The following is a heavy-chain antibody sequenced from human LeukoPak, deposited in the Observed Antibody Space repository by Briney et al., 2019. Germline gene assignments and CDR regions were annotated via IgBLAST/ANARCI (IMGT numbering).Heavy chain of an antibody. CDR2: INPDGTTT. V-gene: IGHV3-74*01. CDR3: AKDIDYDILTGYSDY. Sequence: GGSLRLSCSASAFAFTNYAMNWVRQAPGKGLEWVSRINPDGTTTTYADSVKGRFTISRDNAKNSLYLQMNSLRAEDTALYYCAKDIDYDILTGYSDYWGQGTLVTVSS. D-gene: IGHD3-9*01. CDR1: AFAFTNYA. J-gene: IGHJ4*02.